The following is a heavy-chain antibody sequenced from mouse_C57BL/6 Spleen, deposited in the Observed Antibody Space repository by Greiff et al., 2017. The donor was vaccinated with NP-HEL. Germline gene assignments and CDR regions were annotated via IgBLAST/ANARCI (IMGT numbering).Heavy chain of an antibody. CDR2: IDPSDSYT. J-gene: IGHJ4*01. D-gene: IGHD1-1*01. V-gene: IGHV1-59*01. CDR3: ARTLITTVAPYAMDY. CDR1: GYTFTSYW. Sequence: QVQLQQPGAELVRPGTSVKLSCKASGYTFTSYWMHWVKQRPGQGLEWIGVIDPSDSYTNYNQKFKGKATLTVDTSSSTAYMQLSSLTSEDSAVYYCARTLITTVAPYAMDYWGQGTSVTVSS.